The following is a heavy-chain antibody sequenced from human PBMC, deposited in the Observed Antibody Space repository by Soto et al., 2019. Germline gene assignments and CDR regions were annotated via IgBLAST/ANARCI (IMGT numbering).Heavy chain of an antibody. Sequence: QVQLVESGGGVVQPGRSLRLSCAASGFTFSSYGMHWVRQAPGKGLEWVAVIWYDGSNKYYADSVKGRFTISRDNSKNTLYLQMNSLRAEDTAVYYCARTESYYYDSIGYLYWGQGTLVTVSS. J-gene: IGHJ4*02. CDR1: GFTFSSYG. CDR3: ARTESYYYDSIGYLY. CDR2: IWYDGSNK. D-gene: IGHD3-22*01. V-gene: IGHV3-33*01.